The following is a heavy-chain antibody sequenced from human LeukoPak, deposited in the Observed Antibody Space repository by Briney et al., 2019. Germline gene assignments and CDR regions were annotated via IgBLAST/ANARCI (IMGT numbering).Heavy chain of an antibody. J-gene: IGHJ4*02. V-gene: IGHV2-5*02. D-gene: IGHD3-10*01. CDR1: GFPLSTSEMG. Sequence: SGPTLVKPTQPLTLTCSFSGFPLSTSEMGVGWIRQPPGKALEWLAIIYWDDDKRYSPSLKSRLTITKDTSKDQVVLTMSNMDPVDTATYYCARRAGGSSFDFWGPGTLVTVSS. CDR3: ARRAGGSSFDF. CDR2: IYWDDDK.